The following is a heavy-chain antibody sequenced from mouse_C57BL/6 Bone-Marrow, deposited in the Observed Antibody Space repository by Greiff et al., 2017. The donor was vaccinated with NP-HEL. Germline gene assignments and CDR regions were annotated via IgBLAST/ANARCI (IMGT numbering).Heavy chain of an antibody. V-gene: IGHV1-50*01. Sequence: VQLQQSGAELVKPGASVKLSCKASGYTFTSYWMQWVKQRPGQGLEWIGEIDPSDSYTNYNQKFKGKATLTVDTSSSTAYMQLSSLTSEDSAVYYCARWGCDVWGTGTTVTVSS. CDR2: IDPSDSYT. J-gene: IGHJ1*03. CDR1: GYTFTSYW. CDR3: ARWGCDV.